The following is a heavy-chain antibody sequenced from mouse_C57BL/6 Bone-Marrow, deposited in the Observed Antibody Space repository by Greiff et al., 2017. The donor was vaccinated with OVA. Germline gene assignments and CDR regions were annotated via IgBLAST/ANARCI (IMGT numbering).Heavy chain of an antibody. CDR2: IDPETGGP. CDR3: TRSYSNYYAMDY. J-gene: IGHJ4*01. V-gene: IGHV1-15*01. CDR1: GYTFTDYE. D-gene: IGHD2-5*01. Sequence: QVQLQQSGAELVRPGASVTLSCTASGYTFTDYEMHWVKQTPVHGLEWIGAIDPETGGPASNQKFKGKAILTADNASSTAYMEHRSLTSEDAAVYYCTRSYSNYYAMDYWGQGTAVTVSS.